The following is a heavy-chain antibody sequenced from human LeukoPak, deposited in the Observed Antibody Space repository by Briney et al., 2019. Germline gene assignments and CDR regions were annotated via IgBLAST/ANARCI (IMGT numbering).Heavy chain of an antibody. Sequence: SETLSLTCTASGGPISSGDDYWSWIRQRPGKGLEWIGNISHSGSTYYNPSLKSRVNISVDTAKNQFSLRLTSVTAADTAVYYCARRRAATIPSDWFDPWGQGTLVTVSS. V-gene: IGHV4-31*03. J-gene: IGHJ5*02. CDR1: GGPISSGDDY. CDR2: ISHSGST. D-gene: IGHD5-24*01. CDR3: ARRRAATIPSDWFDP.